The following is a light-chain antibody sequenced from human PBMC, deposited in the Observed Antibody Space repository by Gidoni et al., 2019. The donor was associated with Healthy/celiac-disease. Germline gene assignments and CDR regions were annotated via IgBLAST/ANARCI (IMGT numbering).Light chain of an antibody. V-gene: IGKV3-20*01. CDR1: QGVWSRY. CDR3: QQYVSSPWT. Sequence: PGPLFLSPGERAPPACRASQGVWSRYLGWDQEKPGQAPRLLIYGASSRATGIPDRFSGSGSGTDFTLTISRLEPEDFAVYSCQQYVSSPWTFGQGTKVEIK. CDR2: GAS. J-gene: IGKJ1*01.